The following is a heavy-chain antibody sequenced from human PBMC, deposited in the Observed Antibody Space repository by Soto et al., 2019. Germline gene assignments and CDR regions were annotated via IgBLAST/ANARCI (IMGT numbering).Heavy chain of an antibody. CDR1: GFTFSSYG. Sequence: QVHLEESGGGVVQPGTSLRLSCVASGFTFSSYGMHWVRQSPGKGLEWVAVIPNTENKKYYADSVKGRFTISRDNSQKTLFLKMDSLMSEDTAMYYCARTAGGRVRGALDIWGQGTMVTVS. D-gene: IGHD3-10*01. CDR3: ARTAGGRVRGALDI. J-gene: IGHJ3*02. CDR2: IPNTENKK. V-gene: IGHV3-30-3*01.